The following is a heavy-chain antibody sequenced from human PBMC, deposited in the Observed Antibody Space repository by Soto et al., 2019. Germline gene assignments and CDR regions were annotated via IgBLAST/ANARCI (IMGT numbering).Heavy chain of an antibody. D-gene: IGHD3-22*01. J-gene: IGHJ4*02. V-gene: IGHV1-18*01. Sequence: RASVKVSCKTSGYTFTSYGISWVRQAPGQGLEWMGWITANNVNTNYAQKFQGRVTMTTDTSTATAYMELRSLRSDDTAVYYCARDMGGYYFEPNDYWGKGTLVTVSS. CDR2: ITANNVNT. CDR1: GYTFTSYG. CDR3: ARDMGGYYFEPNDY.